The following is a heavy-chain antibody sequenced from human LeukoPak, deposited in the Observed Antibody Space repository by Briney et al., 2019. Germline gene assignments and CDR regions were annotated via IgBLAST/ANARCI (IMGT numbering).Heavy chain of an antibody. CDR2: ISYDGSNK. Sequence: GGSLRLSCAASGFTFSSYAMHWVRQAPGKGLEWVAVISYDGSNKYYADSVKGRFTISRDNSKNTLYLQMNSLRAEDTAVYYCARADVGRWELGEPHTLDYWGQGTLVTVSS. J-gene: IGHJ4*02. D-gene: IGHD1-26*01. CDR1: GFTFSSYA. V-gene: IGHV3-30-3*01. CDR3: ARADVGRWELGEPHTLDY.